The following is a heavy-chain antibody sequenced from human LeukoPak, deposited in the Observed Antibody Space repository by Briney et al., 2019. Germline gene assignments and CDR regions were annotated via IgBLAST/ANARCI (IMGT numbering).Heavy chain of an antibody. D-gene: IGHD3-3*01. V-gene: IGHV1-2*06. CDR3: AGLFWSGYLNWFDP. J-gene: IGHJ5*02. CDR2: INPNSGGT. Sequence: ASVKVSCKASGYTFTGYYMHWVRQAPGQGLEWMGRINPNSGGTNYAQKFQGRVTMTRDTSISTAYMELSRLRSDDTAVYYCAGLFWSGYLNWFDPWGQGTLVTVSS. CDR1: GYTFTGYY.